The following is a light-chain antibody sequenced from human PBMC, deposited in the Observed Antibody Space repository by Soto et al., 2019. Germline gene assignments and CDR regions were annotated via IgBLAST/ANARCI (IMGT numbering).Light chain of an antibody. CDR2: TNN. CDR3: AVWDASLNGYV. J-gene: IGLJ1*01. Sequence: QSALTQPPSASGTPGQRVTISCSGSSSNIGSHTVNWYQQLPGTAPKLLIYTNNQRPSGVPDRFSGSRSGTSASLAISGLQSEDEADYYCAVWDASLNGYVFGTGTKVT. CDR1: SSNIGSHT. V-gene: IGLV1-44*01.